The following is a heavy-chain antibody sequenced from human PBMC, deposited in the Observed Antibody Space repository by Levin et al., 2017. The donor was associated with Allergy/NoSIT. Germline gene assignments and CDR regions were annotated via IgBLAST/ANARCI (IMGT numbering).Heavy chain of an antibody. D-gene: IGHD3-22*01. J-gene: IGHJ5*02. CDR1: GFTFSSYW. Sequence: PGESLKISCAASGFTFSSYWMSWVRQAPGKGLEWVANIKQDGSEKYYVDSVKDRFTISRDNAKNSLYLQMNSLRAEDTAVYYCARDYYDSSGRSVTASWGQGTLVTVSS. V-gene: IGHV3-7*01. CDR3: ARDYYDSSGRSVTAS. CDR2: IKQDGSEK.